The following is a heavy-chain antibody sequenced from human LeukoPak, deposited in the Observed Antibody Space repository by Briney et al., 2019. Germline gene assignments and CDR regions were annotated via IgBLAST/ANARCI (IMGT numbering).Heavy chain of an antibody. D-gene: IGHD2-15*01. CDR1: GFTSDDYA. CDR2: ISWDGGST. V-gene: IGHV3-43D*04. J-gene: IGHJ6*04. CDR3: AKDIERGYCSGGSCPGMDV. Sequence: GGSLRLSCAASGFTSDDYAMHWVRQAPGKGLEWVSLISWDGGSTYYADSVKGRFTISRDNSKNSLYLQMNSLRAEDTALYYCAKDIERGYCSGGSCPGMDVWGKGTTVTVSS.